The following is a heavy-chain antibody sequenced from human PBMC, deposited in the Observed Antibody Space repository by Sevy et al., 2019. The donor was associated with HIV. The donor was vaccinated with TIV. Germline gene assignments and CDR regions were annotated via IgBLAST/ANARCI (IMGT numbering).Heavy chain of an antibody. Sequence: GGSLRLSCTASGFTFSSSGIHWVRQAPGKGLEWVAVIWFDGDNKYYGDSVRGRFTISRDNSKNTLYLQMNSLRAEDTAVYYCARDLGGYSYGPFDYWGQGTLFTVSS. CDR1: GFTFSSSG. D-gene: IGHD5-18*01. CDR2: IWFDGDNK. CDR3: ARDLGGYSYGPFDY. V-gene: IGHV3-33*01. J-gene: IGHJ4*02.